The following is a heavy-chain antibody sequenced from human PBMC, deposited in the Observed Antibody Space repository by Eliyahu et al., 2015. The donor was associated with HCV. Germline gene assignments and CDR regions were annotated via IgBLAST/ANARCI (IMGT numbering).Heavy chain of an antibody. CDR1: GFPFSSYE. Sequence: EVQLVESGGGLVQPGGSLRLSCAASGFPFSSYEMNLVRQAPGKGLEWVSYISSSGSTIYYADSVKGRFTISRDNAKNSLYLQMNSLRAEDTAVYYCARALNDYGDFDYWGQGTLVTVSS. CDR3: ARALNDYGDFDY. V-gene: IGHV3-48*03. J-gene: IGHJ4*02. D-gene: IGHD4-17*01. CDR2: ISSSGSTI.